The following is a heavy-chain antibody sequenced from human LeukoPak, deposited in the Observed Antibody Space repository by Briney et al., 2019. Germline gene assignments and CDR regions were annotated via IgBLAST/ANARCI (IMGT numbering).Heavy chain of an antibody. J-gene: IGHJ6*02. CDR2: ILYDGSNK. Sequence: GGSLRLSCAASGFTFSSYAMHWVRQIPGKGLEWVAVILYDGSNKYYADSVKGRFTISRDNSKNTLYLQMNSLRAEDTAVYYCARALPITMIVVVYPGGMDVWGQGTTVTVSS. V-gene: IGHV3-30*01. CDR3: ARALPITMIVVVYPGGMDV. D-gene: IGHD3-22*01. CDR1: GFTFSSYA.